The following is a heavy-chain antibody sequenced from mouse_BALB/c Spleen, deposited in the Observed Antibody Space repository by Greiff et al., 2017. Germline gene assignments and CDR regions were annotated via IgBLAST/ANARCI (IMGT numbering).Heavy chain of an antibody. J-gene: IGHJ3*01. V-gene: IGHV1-4*01. CDR2: INPSSGYT. Sequence: VQLQQSGAELARPGASVKMSCKASGYTFTSYTMHWVKQRPGQGLEWIGYINPSSGYTNYNQKFKDKATLTADKSSSTAYMQLSSLTSEDSAVYYCARRAGYDYDWFAYWGQGTLVTVSA. D-gene: IGHD2-4*01. CDR1: GYTFTSYT. CDR3: ARRAGYDYDWFAY.